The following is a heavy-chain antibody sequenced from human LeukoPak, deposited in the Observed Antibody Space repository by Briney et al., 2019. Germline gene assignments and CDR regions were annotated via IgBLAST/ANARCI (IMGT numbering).Heavy chain of an antibody. J-gene: IGHJ3*02. CDR1: GFTFCNSM. Sequence: GRSLRDSPAESGFTFCNSMMRRGPQAPGKGLEWVAIISYGGSTTYFADSVKGRLTISRDNSKNTLYLQMNSLRAQDTAMYYCANSMCEFVFQIWVQGAMVTVSS. V-gene: IGHV3-30-3*02. CDR3: ANSMCEFVFQI. CDR2: ISYGGSTT. D-gene: IGHD2-21*01.